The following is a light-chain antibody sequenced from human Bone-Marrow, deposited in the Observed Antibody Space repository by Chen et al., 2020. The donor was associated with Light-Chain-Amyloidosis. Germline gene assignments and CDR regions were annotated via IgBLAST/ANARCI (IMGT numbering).Light chain of an antibody. J-gene: IGLJ2*01. CDR3: QSADSSGTDEVI. CDR1: DLPTKY. CDR2: RDT. Sequence: SYELTQPPSVSVSPGQTARITCSGDDLPTKYAYWYQQKPGQAPVLVIHRDTERPSGSSERFSGSSSGTTATFTISGGQAEGEADYHCQSADSSGTDEVIFGGGTKLTV. V-gene: IGLV3-25*03.